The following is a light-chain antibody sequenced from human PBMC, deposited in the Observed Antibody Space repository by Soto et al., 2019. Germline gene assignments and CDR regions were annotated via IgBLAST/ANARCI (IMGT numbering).Light chain of an antibody. CDR3: QHYGSSPGT. CDR2: GAS. Sequence: EIVLTQSPGTLSLSPGERATLSCRASQSVTSSYLAWYQQKPGQAPRLLIYGASSRATGTPDRLSGSGSGTDFTLTISRLEPEDFAVYYCQHYGSSPGTFGQGTKVDIK. J-gene: IGKJ1*01. CDR1: QSVTSSY. V-gene: IGKV3-20*01.